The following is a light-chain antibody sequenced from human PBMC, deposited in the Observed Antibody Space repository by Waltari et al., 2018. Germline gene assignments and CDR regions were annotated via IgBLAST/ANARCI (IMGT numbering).Light chain of an antibody. V-gene: IGLV2-14*01. CDR3: NSYTSYPTQV. CDR2: EIY. J-gene: IGLJ1*01. Sequence: QSALTQPGAVSGSPGQSITISCTGPSSYVRAYHSALWYQQHPGKAPKLIIYEIYNPPSGVSHRFFGSKSGNTASLTISGLQPEDEADYYCNSYTSYPTQVFGTGTKVTVL. CDR1: SSYVRAYHS.